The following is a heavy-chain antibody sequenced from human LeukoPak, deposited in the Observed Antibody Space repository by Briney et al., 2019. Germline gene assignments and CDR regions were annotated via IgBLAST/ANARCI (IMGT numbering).Heavy chain of an antibody. CDR1: GGSTSSGDYY. J-gene: IGHJ4*02. CDR3: ARYGDFEYYFDY. CDR2: IYYSGST. D-gene: IGHD4-17*01. Sequence: SETLSLTCTVSGGSTSSGDYYWSWIRQPPGKGLEWIGYIYYSGSTYYNPSLKSRVTISVDTSKNQFSLKLSSVTAADTAVYYCARYGDFEYYFDYWGQGTLVTVSS. V-gene: IGHV4-30-4*08.